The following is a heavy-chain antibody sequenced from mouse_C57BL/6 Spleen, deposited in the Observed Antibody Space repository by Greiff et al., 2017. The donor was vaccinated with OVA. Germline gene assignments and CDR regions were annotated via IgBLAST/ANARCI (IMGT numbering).Heavy chain of an antibody. D-gene: IGHD2-2*01. J-gene: IGHJ4*01. V-gene: IGHV1-55*01. Sequence: VQLQQPGAELVKPGASVKMSCKASGYTFTSYWITWVKQRPGQGLEWIGDIYPGSGSTNYNEKFKSKATLTVDTSSSTAYMQLSSLTSEDSAVYYSAIPIYGYEDYYAMDYWGQGTSGTVSS. CDR1: GYTFTSYW. CDR2: IYPGSGST. CDR3: AIPIYGYEDYYAMDY.